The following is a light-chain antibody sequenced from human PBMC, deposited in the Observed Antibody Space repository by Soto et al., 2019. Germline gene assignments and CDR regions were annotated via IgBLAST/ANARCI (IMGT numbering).Light chain of an antibody. V-gene: IGKV3-15*01. CDR1: QTIYSN. J-gene: IGKJ1*01. Sequence: IVMTQSPATLSVSPGEISTLSCRAGQTIYSNVAWYQQRPGQAPRLLIYRASTRATGVPARLSGSASGTEFTLTISSLQSEDFALYYCQQYQNLWTFGHGTKVDI. CDR3: QQYQNLWT. CDR2: RAS.